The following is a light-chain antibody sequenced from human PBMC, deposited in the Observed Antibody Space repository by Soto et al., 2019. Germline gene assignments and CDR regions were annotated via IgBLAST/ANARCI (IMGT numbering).Light chain of an antibody. J-gene: IGLJ2*01. CDR2: KDS. V-gene: IGLV3-27*01. CDR3: YSAADNNLHVV. Sequence: SYELTQPSSVSVSPGQTARITCSGDVLAKKYARWFQQKPGQAAVLVIYKDSERPSGIPERFSGSSSGTTVTLTISGAQVEDEADYYCYSAADNNLHVVFGGGTKLTVL. CDR1: VLAKKY.